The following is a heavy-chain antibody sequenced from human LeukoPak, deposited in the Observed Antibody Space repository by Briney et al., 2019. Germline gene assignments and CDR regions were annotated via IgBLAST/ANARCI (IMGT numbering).Heavy chain of an antibody. CDR2: ISAYNGNT. Sequence: ASVKVSCKASGYTFTSYGIGWVRQAPGQGLEWMGWISAYNGNTNYAQKLQGRVTMTTDTSTSTAYMELRSLRSDDTAVYYCARDWYLGVPISAYFDYWGQGTLVTVSS. J-gene: IGHJ4*02. CDR3: ARDWYLGVPISAYFDY. D-gene: IGHD3-16*01. CDR1: GYTFTSYG. V-gene: IGHV1-18*01.